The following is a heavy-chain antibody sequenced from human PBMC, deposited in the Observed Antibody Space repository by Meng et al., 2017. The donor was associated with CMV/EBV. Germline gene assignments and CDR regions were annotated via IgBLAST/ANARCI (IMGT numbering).Heavy chain of an antibody. CDR3: ARRDDYSNYVLFY. J-gene: IGHJ4*02. Sequence: ETLSLTCAASGFTFSSYAMSWVRQAPGKGLEWVSVIYSGGSSTYYADSVKGRFTISRDNSKNTLYLQMNSLRAEDTAVYYCARRDDYSNYVLFYWGQGTLVTVSS. CDR2: IYSGGSST. CDR1: GFTFSSYA. V-gene: IGHV3-23*03. D-gene: IGHD4-11*01.